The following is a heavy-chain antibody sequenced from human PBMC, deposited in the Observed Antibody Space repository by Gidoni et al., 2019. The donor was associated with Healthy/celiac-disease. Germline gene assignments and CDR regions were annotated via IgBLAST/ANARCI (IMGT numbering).Heavy chain of an antibody. CDR1: GFPFSSYA. Sequence: EVQLLESGGGLLQPGGSLRLSCAASGFPFSSYAMRWVRQAPGKGLEWVSAISGSGGSTYYADSVKGRFTISRDNSKNTLYLQMNSLRAEDTAVYYCAKDPTYDGGYWGQGTLVTVSS. V-gene: IGHV3-23*01. J-gene: IGHJ4*02. CDR3: AKDPTYDGGY. D-gene: IGHD3-3*01. CDR2: ISGSGGST.